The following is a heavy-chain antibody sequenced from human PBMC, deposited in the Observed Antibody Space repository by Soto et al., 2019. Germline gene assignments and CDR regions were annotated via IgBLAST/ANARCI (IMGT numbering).Heavy chain of an antibody. CDR3: AKDAYYGSGSYYYFDS. D-gene: IGHD3-10*01. V-gene: IGHV3-23*01. J-gene: IGHJ4*02. CDR2: ISGTESST. Sequence: EVQLLESGGGLVQPGGSLRLPCAASGFTFSKYGMNWVRQAPGKGLEWVSAISGTESSTYYADSVKGRFTISRDTSKNTLYLHMTSLRAEDTAVYYCAKDAYYGSGSYYYFDSWGQGTLVTVSS. CDR1: GFTFSKYG.